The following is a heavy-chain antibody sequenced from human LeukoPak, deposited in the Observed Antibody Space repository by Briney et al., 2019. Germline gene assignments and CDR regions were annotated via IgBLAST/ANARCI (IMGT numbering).Heavy chain of an antibody. Sequence: GASVNVSCTASGGTFSSYAISWVRHAPGQGLEWMGGIIPIFGTANYAQKFQGRVTITTDESTSTAYMELSSLRSEDTAVYYCARDLWDVDTAMDRGDYWGQGTLVTVSS. CDR3: ARDLWDVDTAMDRGDY. CDR2: IIPIFGTA. V-gene: IGHV1-69*05. D-gene: IGHD5-18*01. J-gene: IGHJ4*02. CDR1: GGTFSSYA.